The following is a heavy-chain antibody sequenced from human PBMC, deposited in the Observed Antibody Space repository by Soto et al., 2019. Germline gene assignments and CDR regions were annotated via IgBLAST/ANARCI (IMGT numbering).Heavy chain of an antibody. CDR3: ARQVHYYYYYMDV. CDR1: GGSISSSSYY. V-gene: IGHV4-39*01. CDR2: IYYSGRT. Sequence: QLQLQESGPGLVKPSETLSLTCTVSGGSISSSSYYWGWIRQPPGKGLEWIGSIYYSGRTYYNPSLKSRVTISVDTSKNQFSLKLSSVTAADTAVYYCARQVHYYYYYMDVWGKGTTVTVSS. J-gene: IGHJ6*03.